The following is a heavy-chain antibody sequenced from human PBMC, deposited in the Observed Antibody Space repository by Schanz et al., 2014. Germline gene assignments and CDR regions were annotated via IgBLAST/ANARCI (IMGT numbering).Heavy chain of an antibody. D-gene: IGHD3-9*01. V-gene: IGHV1-69*08. J-gene: IGHJ6*02. CDR3: AKVDRTRYYAMDV. Sequence: QVQLVQSGAEVKKPGSSVKVSCKASGGTFSSSTLTWVRQAPGQGLEWIERIIPILDKTNYAQNLQGRVTMTADKSTSTVNMEVSGLRSEDTAVYYCAKVDRTRYYAMDVWGQGTTVTVSS. CDR1: GGTFSSST. CDR2: IIPILDKT.